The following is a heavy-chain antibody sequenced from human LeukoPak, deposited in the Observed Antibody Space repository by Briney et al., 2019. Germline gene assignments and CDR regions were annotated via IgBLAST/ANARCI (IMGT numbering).Heavy chain of an antibody. J-gene: IGHJ3*02. CDR2: INPSGGST. CDR3: ARVLGDYVWGSYRWGAFDI. Sequence: ASVKVSCKASGYTFTSYYMHWVRQAPGQGLEWMGIINPSGGSTSYAQKFQGRVTMTRDTSTSTVYMELSSLRSEDTAVYYCARVLGDYVWGSYRWGAFDIWGQGTMVTVSS. D-gene: IGHD3-16*02. V-gene: IGHV1-46*01. CDR1: GYTFTSYY.